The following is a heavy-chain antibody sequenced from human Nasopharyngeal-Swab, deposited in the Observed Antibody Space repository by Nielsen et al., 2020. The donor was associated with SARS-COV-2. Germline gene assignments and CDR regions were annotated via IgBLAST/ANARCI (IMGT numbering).Heavy chain of an antibody. Sequence: GESLKISCAASGFTFSDYYMNWIRQAPGKGLEWISYISSNGSIIYYADSVKGRFTISRDNAKNSLYLQMNSLRAEDTAVYYCARGLRGSYWVYWGQGTLVTVSS. V-gene: IGHV3-11*04. CDR3: ARGLRGSYWVY. CDR1: GFTFSDYY. D-gene: IGHD1-26*01. J-gene: IGHJ4*02. CDR2: ISSNGSII.